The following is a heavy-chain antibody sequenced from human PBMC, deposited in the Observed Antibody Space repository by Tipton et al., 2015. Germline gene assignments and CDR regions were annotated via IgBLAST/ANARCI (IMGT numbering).Heavy chain of an antibody. CDR1: GDTFRLSA. CDR3: ARDIGQILGGGTSFDF. Sequence: QLVQSGAEVKKPGSSVKVSCKASGDTFRLSAISWIRQAPGQGLEWMGGVTPIIGTTTYAQKFQGRVTITADESTSTAYMHLSSLRSEDTALYYCARDIGQILGGGTSFDFWGQGTLVTVSA. CDR2: VTPIIGTT. J-gene: IGHJ4*02. V-gene: IGHV1-69*01. D-gene: IGHD3-16*01.